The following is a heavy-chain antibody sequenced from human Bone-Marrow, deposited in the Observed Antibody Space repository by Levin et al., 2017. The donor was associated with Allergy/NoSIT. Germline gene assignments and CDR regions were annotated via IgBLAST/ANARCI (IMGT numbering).Heavy chain of an antibody. CDR1: GGSISSSHW. Sequence: ASETLSLTCEVSGGSISSSHWWAWVRQPPGKGLEWIGETYHSGSPNYNPSLKSRVTISVDKSKNQFSLNLSSMTAADTAIYYCARQRCSGDSCHAYYYGLDVWGQGTSVTVSS. V-gene: IGHV4/OR15-8*01. J-gene: IGHJ6*02. CDR3: ARQRCSGDSCHAYYYGLDV. CDR2: TYHSGSP. D-gene: IGHD2-15*01.